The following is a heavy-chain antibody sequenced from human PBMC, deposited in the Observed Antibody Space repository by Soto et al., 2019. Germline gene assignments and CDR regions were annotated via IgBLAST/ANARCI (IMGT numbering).Heavy chain of an antibody. D-gene: IGHD2-21*02. J-gene: IGHJ6*02. V-gene: IGHV1-69*13. CDR1: GGTFSSYA. CDR2: IIPIFGTA. CDR3: AVWALYCGGDCYAYYYYGMDV. Sequence: SVKVSCKASGGTFSSYAISWVRQAPGQGLEWMGGIIPIFGTANYAQKFQGRVTITADESTSTAYMELSSLRSEDTAVYYCAVWALYCGGDCYAYYYYGMDVWGQGTTVTVSS.